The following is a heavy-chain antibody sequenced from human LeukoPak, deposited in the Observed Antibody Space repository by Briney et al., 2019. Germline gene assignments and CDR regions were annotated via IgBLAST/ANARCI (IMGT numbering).Heavy chain of an antibody. Sequence: SETLSLTCTVSGGSISSSGSYWGWIRQPPGKGLEWIGNIYYSGSAYYNLSLKSRVTISVDTSKNQFSLKLSSVTAADTAVYYCARDRVPYYYGSGSPNAFDIWGQGTMVTVSS. CDR2: IYYSGSA. CDR3: ARDRVPYYYGSGSPNAFDI. V-gene: IGHV4-39*07. J-gene: IGHJ3*02. D-gene: IGHD3-10*01. CDR1: GGSISSSGSY.